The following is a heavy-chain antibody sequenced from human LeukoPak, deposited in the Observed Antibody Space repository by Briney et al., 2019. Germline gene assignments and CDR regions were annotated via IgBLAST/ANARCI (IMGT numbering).Heavy chain of an antibody. CDR2: IYYSGST. D-gene: IGHD2-2*01. J-gene: IGHJ6*02. CDR3: AREVVVPAATTYYYYGMDV. CDR1: GGSISSSSYY. V-gene: IGHV4-39*02. Sequence: SETLSLTCTVSGGSISSSSYYWGWIRQPPGKGLEWIGSIYYSGSTYYNPSLKSPVTISVDTSKNQFSLKLSSVTAADTAVYYCAREVVVPAATTYYYYGMDVWGQGTTVTVSS.